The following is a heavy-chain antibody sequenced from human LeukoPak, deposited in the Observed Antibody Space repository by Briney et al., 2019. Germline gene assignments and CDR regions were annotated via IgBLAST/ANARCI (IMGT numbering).Heavy chain of an antibody. J-gene: IGHJ4*02. CDR1: GFTFSSYA. V-gene: IGHV3-64D*06. D-gene: IGHD5-18*01. CDR3: VKDGGDTAMVNPFDY. CDR2: ISSNGGST. Sequence: PGGSLRLSCSASGFTFSSYAMHWVRQAPGKGLEYVSAISSNGGSTYYADSVKGRFTISRDNSKNTLYLQMSSLRAEDTVVYYCVKDGGDTAMVNPFDYWGQGTLVTVSS.